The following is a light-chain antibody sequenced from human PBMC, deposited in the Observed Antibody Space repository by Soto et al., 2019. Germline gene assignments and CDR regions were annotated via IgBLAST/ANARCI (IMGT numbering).Light chain of an antibody. CDR1: QSISSY. CDR3: QQSNTTPLT. CDR2: TTS. Sequence: DIQMTQSPSSLSASVGDRVIITCRSSQSISSYLNWHQQKPGKAPKLLIYTTSNLQSGVPSRFSGSGSETDFTLTISSLQPEDFATYYCQQSNTTPLTFGGGTKVEVK. V-gene: IGKV1-39*01. J-gene: IGKJ4*01.